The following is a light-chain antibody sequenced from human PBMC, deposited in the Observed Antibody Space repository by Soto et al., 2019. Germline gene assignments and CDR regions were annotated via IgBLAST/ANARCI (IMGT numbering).Light chain of an antibody. CDR1: SGPVTSSHY. CDR2: DTR. CDR3: LLSYSETRQVV. J-gene: IGLJ2*01. V-gene: IGLV7-46*01. Sequence: QAVVTQEPSVTVSPGGTVTLTCGSSSGPVTSSHYPYWFQQKPGQAPRTLIYDTRNKHSWTPARFSGSLLGGKAALTLSGAQPEDEAQYYCLLSYSETRQVVIGGGTKL.